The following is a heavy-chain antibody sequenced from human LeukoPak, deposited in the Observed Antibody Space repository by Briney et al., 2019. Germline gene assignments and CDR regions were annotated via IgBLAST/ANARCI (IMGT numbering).Heavy chain of an antibody. J-gene: IGHJ4*02. D-gene: IGHD1-26*01. CDR2: IKQDGSEK. V-gene: IGHV3-7*01. Sequence: GGSLRLSCAASGFTFISYWMSWVRQAPGKGLEWVANIKQDGSEKYYVDSVKGRFTISRDNAKNSPYLQMNSLRAEDTAVYYCAREGSRPVGPPDYWGQGTLVTVSS. CDR1: GFTFISYW. CDR3: AREGSRPVGPPDY.